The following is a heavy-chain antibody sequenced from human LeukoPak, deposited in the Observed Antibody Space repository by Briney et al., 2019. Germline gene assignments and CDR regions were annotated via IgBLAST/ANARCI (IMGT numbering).Heavy chain of an antibody. CDR2: IKQDGSQK. J-gene: IGHJ5*02. CDR3: ARAYSSSWYDLRFGSNNWFDP. Sequence: QSGGSLRLSCAASGFTFNNYWMTWVRQAPGKGLEWVANIKQDGSQKYYVDSVKGRFTISRDNAKNSLYLQMNSLRAEDTAVYYCARAYSSSWYDLRFGSNNWFDPWGQGTLVTVSS. D-gene: IGHD6-13*01. CDR1: GFTFNNYW. V-gene: IGHV3-7*01.